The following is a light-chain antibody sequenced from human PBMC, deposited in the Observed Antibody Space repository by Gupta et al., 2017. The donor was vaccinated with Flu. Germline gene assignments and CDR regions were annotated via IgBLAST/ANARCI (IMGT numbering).Light chain of an antibody. Sequence: GTVTLTGASSSGAVTSAYYPNWFQQKPGQPPRELIYSTRNKHSWTPARFSGSLLGGKAALTLSGVRPEDEADYYCLIYYGGAYVFGTGTRVTVL. CDR2: STR. J-gene: IGLJ1*01. CDR3: LIYYGGAYV. V-gene: IGLV7-43*01. CDR1: SGAVTSAYY.